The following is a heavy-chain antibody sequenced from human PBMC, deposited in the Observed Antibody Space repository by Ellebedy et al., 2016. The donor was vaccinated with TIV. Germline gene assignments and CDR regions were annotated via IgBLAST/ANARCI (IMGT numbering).Heavy chain of an antibody. Sequence: ASVKVSCKASGYTFTGYYMHWVRQAPGQGLEWMGWINPNSGGTNYAQKFQGRVTMTRDTSISTAYMELSRLRSDDTAVYYCARDGYCSSTSCYRRRGMDVWGQGTTVTFSS. CDR2: INPNSGGT. V-gene: IGHV1-2*02. CDR1: GYTFTGYY. D-gene: IGHD2-2*03. J-gene: IGHJ6*02. CDR3: ARDGYCSSTSCYRRRGMDV.